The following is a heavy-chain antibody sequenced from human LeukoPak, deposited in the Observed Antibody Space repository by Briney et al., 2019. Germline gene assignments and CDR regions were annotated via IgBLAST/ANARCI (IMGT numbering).Heavy chain of an antibody. CDR3: ARPMTANAFDI. CDR2: ISYDGSNR. V-gene: IGHV3-30-3*01. CDR1: GFTFSTYA. Sequence: GRSLRLSCAASGFTFSTYAIHWVRQGPGKGLEWVAFISYDGSNRYYADSVKGRFTISRDNSKDTLYLQMNSLRAEDTAVYYCARPMTANAFDIWGEETMVTVSS. J-gene: IGHJ3*02.